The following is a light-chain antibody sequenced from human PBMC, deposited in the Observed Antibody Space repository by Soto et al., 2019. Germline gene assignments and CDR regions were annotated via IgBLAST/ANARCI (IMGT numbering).Light chain of an antibody. CDR1: SSDIGGYNY. V-gene: IGLV2-14*01. CDR2: EVS. Sequence: QSALTQPASVSGSPGQSITISCTGTSSDIGGYNYVSWYQHHPGRAPKLMIYEVSNRPSGVSNRFSGSKSGNTASLTISGLQAEDEADYYCSSNTSSSTRYVCGTGTKVTVL. J-gene: IGLJ1*01. CDR3: SSNTSSSTRYV.